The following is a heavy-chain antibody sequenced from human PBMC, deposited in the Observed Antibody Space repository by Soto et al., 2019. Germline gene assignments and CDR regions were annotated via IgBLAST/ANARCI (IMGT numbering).Heavy chain of an antibody. J-gene: IGHJ3*02. Sequence: QVQLVESGGGVVQPGRSLRLSCAASGFTFSSYAMHWVRQAPGKGLEWVAVISYDGSNKYYADSVKGRFTISRDNSKNTLYLQMNSLRAEDTAVYYCASCYCSGGSCYPDAFDIWGQGTMVTVSS. CDR2: ISYDGSNK. D-gene: IGHD2-15*01. V-gene: IGHV3-30-3*01. CDR3: ASCYCSGGSCYPDAFDI. CDR1: GFTFSSYA.